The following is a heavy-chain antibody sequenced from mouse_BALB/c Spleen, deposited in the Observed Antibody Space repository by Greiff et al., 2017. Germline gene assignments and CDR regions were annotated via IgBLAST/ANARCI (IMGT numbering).Heavy chain of an antibody. CDR1: GYTFTSYW. J-gene: IGHJ4*01. V-gene: IGHV1-69*02. Sequence: VQLQQPGAELVKPGASVKLSCKASGYTFTSYWMHWVKQRPGQGLEWIGEIDPSDSYTNYNQKFKGKATLTVDKSSSTAYMQLSSLTSEDSAVYYCARSTRLLQAMDYWGQGTSVTVSS. CDR2: IDPSDSYT. D-gene: IGHD2-3*01. CDR3: ARSTRLLQAMDY.